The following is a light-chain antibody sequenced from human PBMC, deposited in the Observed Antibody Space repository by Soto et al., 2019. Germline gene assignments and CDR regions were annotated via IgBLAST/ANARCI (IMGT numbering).Light chain of an antibody. V-gene: IGKV3-11*01. J-gene: IGKJ1*01. CDR1: QSVSSH. Sequence: VLTQSPANLYLTPGERATLSCRASQSVSSHLAWYQQKPGQAPRLLIYDASNRATGIPVRFSGSGSGTDFTLTISSLQSEDFAVYYCQQYNKWPRTFSQGTKVDIK. CDR2: DAS. CDR3: QQYNKWPRT.